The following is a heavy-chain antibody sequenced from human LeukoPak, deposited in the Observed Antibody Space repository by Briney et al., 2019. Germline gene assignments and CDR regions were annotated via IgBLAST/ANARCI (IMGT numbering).Heavy chain of an antibody. Sequence: PGGSLRLSCAASGLTIRGNYMSWVRQAPGKGLEWVSVIYSGGRTYYADSVKGRFTISRDNSKNTLNLQMNSLRAEDTAVYYCVNLVSTRDDFEIWGQGTMVTVSS. V-gene: IGHV3-66*01. CDR2: IYSGGRT. CDR1: GLTIRGNY. J-gene: IGHJ3*02. CDR3: VNLVSTRDDFEI. D-gene: IGHD2-2*01.